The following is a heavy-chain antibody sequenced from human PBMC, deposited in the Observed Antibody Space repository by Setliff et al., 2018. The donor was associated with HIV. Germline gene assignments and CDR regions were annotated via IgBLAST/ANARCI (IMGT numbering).Heavy chain of an antibody. Sequence: GGSLRLSCAASGFTFSSYWMTWVRQTPGKGPEWVANINQDESEKYYVDSVKGRFTISRDNAKKLLYLQMSSLRVEDTAVYYCARGQRALDIWGQGTKVTVSS. V-gene: IGHV3-7*03. CDR3: ARGQRALDI. J-gene: IGHJ3*02. CDR1: GFTFSSYW. CDR2: INQDESEK.